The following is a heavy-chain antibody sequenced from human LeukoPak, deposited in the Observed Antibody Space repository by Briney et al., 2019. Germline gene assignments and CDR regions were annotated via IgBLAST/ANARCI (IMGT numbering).Heavy chain of an antibody. D-gene: IGHD3-10*01. CDR3: ARDDDQLNI. CDR2: IKQDGSEK. J-gene: IGHJ3*02. CDR1: GFTFRSFW. V-gene: IGHV3-7*04. Sequence: TGGSLRLSCAVSGFTFRSFWMSWVRQAPGKGLEWVANIKQDGSEKNYVDSVKGRFTISRDNAKNLLYLQMNSLRAEDTAVYYCARDDDQLNIWGQGTIVTVSS.